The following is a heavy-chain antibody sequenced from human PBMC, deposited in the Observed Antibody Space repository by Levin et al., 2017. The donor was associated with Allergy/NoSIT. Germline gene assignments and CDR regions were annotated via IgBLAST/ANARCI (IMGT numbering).Heavy chain of an antibody. CDR2: IMPHFGTA. J-gene: IGHJ2*01. D-gene: IGHD1-26*01. CDR1: GVTFNTYT. V-gene: IGHV1-69*01. Sequence: KISCKASGVTFNTYTLSWVRQAPGQGLEWMGGIMPHFGTANYAQQFQGRVAITADESTSTAYMEMSSPRSEDTAVYYCARGANRGGNYFVDGYFDRWGRGTLDTVS. CDR3: ARGANRGGNYFVDGYFDR.